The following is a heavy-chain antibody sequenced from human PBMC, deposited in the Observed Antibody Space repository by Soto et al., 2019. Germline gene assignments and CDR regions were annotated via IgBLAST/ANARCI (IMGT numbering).Heavy chain of an antibody. J-gene: IGHJ4*02. CDR2: IYYSGST. CDR1: GGSISSYGC. V-gene: IGHV4-59*06. CDR3: ARVTKSMTHYSDY. Sequence: PSETLSLTCTVSGGSISSYGCCWIRQHPGKGLEWIGYIYYSGSTYYNPSLKSRVTISVDTSKNQFSLKLSSVTAADTAVYYCARVTKSMTHYSDYWGQGTLVTVSS. D-gene: IGHD1-26*01.